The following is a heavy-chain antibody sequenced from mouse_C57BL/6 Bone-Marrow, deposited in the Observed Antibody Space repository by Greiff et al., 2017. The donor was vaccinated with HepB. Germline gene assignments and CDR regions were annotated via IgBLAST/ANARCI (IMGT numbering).Heavy chain of an antibody. V-gene: IGHV5-4*01. J-gene: IGHJ1*03. CDR3: AREGVLLRFHWYFDV. Sequence: EVNLVESGGGLVKPGGSLKLSCAASGFTFSSYAMSWVRQTPEKRLEWVATISDGGSYTYYPDNVKGRFTISRDNAKNNLYLQMSQLKSEDTAVYYCAREGVLLRFHWYFDVWGTGTTVTVSS. CDR1: GFTFSSYA. CDR2: ISDGGSYT. D-gene: IGHD1-1*01.